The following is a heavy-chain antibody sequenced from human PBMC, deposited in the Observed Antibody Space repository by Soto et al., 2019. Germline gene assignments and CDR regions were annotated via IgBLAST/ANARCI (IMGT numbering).Heavy chain of an antibody. Sequence: ASVKVSCKASEYTFTGYYLHWVRQAPGQGLERMGWINPNGGTNYAQKFQGRVTITSDTSISTAYMELTRLRSDDTAVYYCGREGGGSYSGNSGIAFDYWGQGTLVPVSS. D-gene: IGHD6-13*01. J-gene: IGHJ4*02. CDR1: EYTFTGYY. V-gene: IGHV1-2*02. CDR3: GREGGGSYSGNSGIAFDY. CDR2: INPNGGT.